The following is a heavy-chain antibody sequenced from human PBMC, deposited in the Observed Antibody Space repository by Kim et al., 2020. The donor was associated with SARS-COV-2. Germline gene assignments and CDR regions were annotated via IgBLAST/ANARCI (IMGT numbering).Heavy chain of an antibody. V-gene: IGHV3-21*01. J-gene: IGHJ4*02. CDR3: ARDHGRGYSYGLGDY. D-gene: IGHD5-18*01. Sequence: DSVKGRFTISRDNAKNSLYLQMNSLRAEDTAVYYCARDHGRGYSYGLGDYWGQGTLVTVSS.